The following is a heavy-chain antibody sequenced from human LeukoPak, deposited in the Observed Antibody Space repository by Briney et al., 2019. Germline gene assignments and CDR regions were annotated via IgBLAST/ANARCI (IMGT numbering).Heavy chain of an antibody. V-gene: IGHV4-59*08. CDR1: GGSISPYY. CDR2: IYYSGST. J-gene: IGHJ4*02. D-gene: IGHD3-10*01. Sequence: SETLSLTCTVSGGSISPYYWSWIRQPPGKGLEWIGYIYYSGSTNYNPSLKSRVTISTDMSKNQISLKLSSVTAADTAVYYCARQTFGVLYFDSWGQGTLVIVSS. CDR3: ARQTFGVLYFDS.